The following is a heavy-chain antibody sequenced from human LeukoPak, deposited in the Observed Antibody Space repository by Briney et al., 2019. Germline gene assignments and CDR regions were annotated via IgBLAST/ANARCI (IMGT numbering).Heavy chain of an antibody. V-gene: IGHV4-39*01. J-gene: IGHJ5*02. CDR1: GGSISSITYS. D-gene: IGHD1-26*01. Sequence: PSETVSLTCTVSGGSISSITYSWGWIRQPPGKGLEWIGSTYYSGSTYYNPSLKSRVSIFVDTSKNQLSLHLSSVTAADTAVHYCARRHSGSYYGKHWFDPWGQGTLV. CDR2: TYYSGST. CDR3: ARRHSGSYYGKHWFDP.